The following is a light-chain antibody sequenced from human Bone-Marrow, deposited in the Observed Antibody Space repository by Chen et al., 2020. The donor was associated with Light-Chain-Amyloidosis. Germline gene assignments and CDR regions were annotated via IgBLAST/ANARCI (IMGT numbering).Light chain of an antibody. CDR3: QQSYSAWT. CDR1: EDIRVY. CDR2: FAS. V-gene: IGKV1-39*01. J-gene: IGKJ1*01. Sequence: DIQMAQSPSPLSASLGDRVTITCRASEDIRVYLNWYQQKPGKAPKLLIYFASNLEAWVPSRFSGNRSGTDFTLNISSLQPKDSATYNSQQSYSAWTCGQGTKVDIK.